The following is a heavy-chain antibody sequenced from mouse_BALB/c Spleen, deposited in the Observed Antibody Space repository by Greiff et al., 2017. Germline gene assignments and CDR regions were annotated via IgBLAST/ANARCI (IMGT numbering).Heavy chain of an antibody. V-gene: IGHV1-69*02. D-gene: IGHD2-1*01. CDR2: IDPSDSET. CDR3: ARENYGNYWAMDY. Sequence: VKLMESGAELVKPGAPVKLSCKASGYTFTSYWMNWVKQRPGRGLEWIGRIDPSDSETHYNQKFKDKATLTVDKSSSTAYIQLSSLTSEDSAVYYCARENYGNYWAMDYWGQGASVTVSS. J-gene: IGHJ4*01. CDR1: GYTFTSYW.